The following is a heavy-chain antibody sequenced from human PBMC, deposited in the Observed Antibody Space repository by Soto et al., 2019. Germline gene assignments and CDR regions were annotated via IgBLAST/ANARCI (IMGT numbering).Heavy chain of an antibody. CDR3: SGTSCSSTTCPNTD. D-gene: IGHD2-2*01. V-gene: IGHV1-2*02. CDR2: INPHSGGT. J-gene: IGHJ4*02. CDR1: GYTFTGYY. Sequence: QVQLVQSGAEVKKPGASVKVSCKTSGYTFTGYYIYWVRQAPGQGLEWMGWINPHSGGTDSSQKLQGRVTMTRDTSISTAYMALSRLRSHDTAVYYCSGTSCSSTTCPNTDWGQGTLVTVSS.